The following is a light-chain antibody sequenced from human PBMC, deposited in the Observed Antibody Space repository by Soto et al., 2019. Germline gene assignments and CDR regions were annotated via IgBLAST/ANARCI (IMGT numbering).Light chain of an antibody. CDR3: FSYAGRSTWV. V-gene: IGLV2-23*02. CDR2: EVT. CDR1: RSAVGSCNS. J-gene: IGLJ3*02. Sequence: QSVLTQPASVSGSPGQSITISCTGTRSAVGSCNSVAWYQQHPGKAPRVMIFEVTKRPSGISSRVSGSKSGSMASLTISGQQAGGGDGYVRFSYAGRSTWVFGGGTPLTVL.